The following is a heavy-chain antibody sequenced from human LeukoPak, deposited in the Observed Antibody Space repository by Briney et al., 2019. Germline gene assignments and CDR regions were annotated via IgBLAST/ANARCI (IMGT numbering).Heavy chain of an antibody. J-gene: IGHJ4*02. CDR1: GYTFTSYG. Sequence: ASVKVSCKASGYTFTSYGISWVRQAPGQGLEWMGWISAYNGNTNYAQKLQGRVTMTTDTSTSTAYMELRSLRSDDTAVYYCARDKRLILDPHKPLDYLGQGTLVTVSS. V-gene: IGHV1-18*01. D-gene: IGHD1-14*01. CDR2: ISAYNGNT. CDR3: ARDKRLILDPHKPLDY.